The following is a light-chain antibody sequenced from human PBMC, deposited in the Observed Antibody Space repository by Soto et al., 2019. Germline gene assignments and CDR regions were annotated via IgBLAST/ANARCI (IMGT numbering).Light chain of an antibody. J-gene: IGLJ2*01. Sequence: QSVLTQPPSVSAAPGQKVTISCSGSSSNIGNNYVSWYQQLPGTAPKLLIYDNNKRPSGIPDRFSGSKSGTSATLGITGLQTGDGADYYCGSWESSLTAVVFGGGTKLTVL. V-gene: IGLV1-51*01. CDR2: DNN. CDR1: SSNIGNNY. CDR3: GSWESSLTAVV.